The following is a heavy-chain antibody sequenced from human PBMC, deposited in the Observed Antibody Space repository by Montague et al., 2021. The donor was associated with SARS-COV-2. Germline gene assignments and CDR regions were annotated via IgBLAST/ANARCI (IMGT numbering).Heavy chain of an antibody. D-gene: IGHD3-9*01. CDR3: ARLGLRYVVWLLWGEGYFDY. J-gene: IGHJ4*02. CDR2: IYHSGST. CDR1: GGSISSSSYY. Sequence: SETLSLTCTVSGGSISSSSYYWAWIRQPPGQGLEWIGSIYHSGSTFYNPSLQSRVTIYVDTSKNQFSLKLSSVTAAVTAVYYCARLGLRYVVWLLWGEGYFDYWGQGTLVTVSS. V-gene: IGHV4-39*01.